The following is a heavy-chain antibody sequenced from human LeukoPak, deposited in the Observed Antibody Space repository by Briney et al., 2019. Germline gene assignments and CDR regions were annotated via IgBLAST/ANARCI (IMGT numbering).Heavy chain of an antibody. CDR1: GYTFTSYD. CDR2: MNPNSGNT. D-gene: IGHD6-13*01. Sequence: GASVKVSCKASGYTFTSYDINWVRQATGQGLEWMGWMNPNSGNTGYAQKLQGRVTMTRNTSISTAYMELSSLRSEDSAVYYCARGKSGRAAAGYDYWGQGTLVTVSS. J-gene: IGHJ4*02. CDR3: ARGKSGRAAAGYDY. V-gene: IGHV1-8*01.